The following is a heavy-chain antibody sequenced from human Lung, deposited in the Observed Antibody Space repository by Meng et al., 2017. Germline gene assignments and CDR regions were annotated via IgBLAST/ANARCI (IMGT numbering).Heavy chain of an antibody. CDR1: SGSFSDYY. CDR2: INHSGST. J-gene: IGHJ4*02. Sequence: QQVGAGRLKPSETLSLTLVVSSGSFSDYYWSWIRQPPGKGLEWIGEINHSGSTNYNPSLESRATISVDTSQNNLSLKLSSVTAADSAVYYCARGPTTMAHDFDYWGQGTLVTVSS. V-gene: IGHV4-34*01. CDR3: ARGPTTMAHDFDY. D-gene: IGHD4-11*01.